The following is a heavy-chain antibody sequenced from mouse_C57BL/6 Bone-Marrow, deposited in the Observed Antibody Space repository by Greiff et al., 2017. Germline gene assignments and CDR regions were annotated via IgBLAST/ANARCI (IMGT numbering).Heavy chain of an antibody. CDR1: GYTFTSYW. D-gene: IGHD2-5*01. V-gene: IGHV1-5*01. Sequence: EVQLQQSGTVLARPGASVKMSCKTSGYTFTSYWMHWVKQRPGQGLEWIGAIYPGNSDTSYNQKFKGKAKLTAVTSASTAYMELSSLTTEDSAVYYCTRCSYYSNPFAYWGQGTLVTVSA. CDR3: TRCSYYSNPFAY. J-gene: IGHJ3*01. CDR2: IYPGNSDT.